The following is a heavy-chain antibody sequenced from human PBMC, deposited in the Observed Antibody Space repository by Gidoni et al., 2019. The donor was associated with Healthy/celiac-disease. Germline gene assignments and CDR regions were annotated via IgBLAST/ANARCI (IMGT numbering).Heavy chain of an antibody. CDR2: ISYDGSNK. CDR3: ARRAAAGEFFDY. CDR1: GFTFSSYA. J-gene: IGHJ4*02. V-gene: IGHV3-30-3*01. Sequence: QVQLVESGGGVVQPGRYLILSCAASGFTFSSYASDWVRQAPGKGLEWVAVISYDGSNKNYADSVKGRFTISRDNSKNTLYLQMNSLRAEDTAVYYCARRAAAGEFFDYWGQGTLVTVSS. D-gene: IGHD6-13*01.